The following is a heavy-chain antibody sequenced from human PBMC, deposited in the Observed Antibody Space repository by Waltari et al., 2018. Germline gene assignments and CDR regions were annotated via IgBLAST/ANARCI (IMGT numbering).Heavy chain of an antibody. Sequence: EVQLLESGGGLVQPGGSLRLSCIASGFTFGNYDMNWVRQVPGGGLEWVSRVRCIAAVTDAVDSVKGRFIISRENSKNTLFLQMNSRRAEDTAIYYCAKDLTGWGAFDIWGQGTMVTVSS. CDR2: VRCIAAVT. J-gene: IGHJ3*02. CDR3: AKDLTGWGAFDI. CDR1: GFTFGNYD. V-gene: IGHV3-23*01. D-gene: IGHD1-20*01.